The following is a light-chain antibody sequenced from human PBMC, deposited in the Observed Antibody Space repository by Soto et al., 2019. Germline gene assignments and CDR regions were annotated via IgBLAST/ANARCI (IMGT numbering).Light chain of an antibody. CDR2: GAS. CDR1: QSVSSN. CDR3: QHYGSSPPVT. J-gene: IGKJ5*01. V-gene: IGKV3-20*01. Sequence: EIMMTQSPGTLSLSPGERATLSCRASQSVSSNLAWYQQKPGQAPRLLIYGASTRATGIPDRFSGSGSGTDFTLTISRLEPEDFAVYFCQHYGSSPPVTFGQGTRLEIK.